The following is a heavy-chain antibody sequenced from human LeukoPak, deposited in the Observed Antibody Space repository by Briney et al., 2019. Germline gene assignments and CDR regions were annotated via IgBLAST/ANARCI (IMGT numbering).Heavy chain of an antibody. V-gene: IGHV3-30*18. Sequence: PGGSLRLSCAASGFVFSSYGMHWVRQAPGKGLEWVAIISYDGSNKYYADSVRGRFTISRDKSKNTLYLQINSLRAEDTAVYYCAKDREGHYYDGSGYGMNVWGQGTTVTVSS. CDR3: AKDREGHYYDGSGYGMNV. CDR1: GFVFSSYG. D-gene: IGHD3-22*01. J-gene: IGHJ6*02. CDR2: ISYDGSNK.